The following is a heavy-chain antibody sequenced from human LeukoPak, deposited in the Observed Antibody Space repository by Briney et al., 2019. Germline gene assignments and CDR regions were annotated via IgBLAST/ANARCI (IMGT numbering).Heavy chain of an antibody. J-gene: IGHJ4*02. Sequence: SETLSLTCTVSGGSISSGGYYWSWIRQPPGKGLEWIGYIYHSGSTYYNPSLKSRVTISVDRSKNQFSLKLSSVTAADTAVYYCARGQHDYGDYYDWGQGTLVTVSS. V-gene: IGHV4-30-2*01. CDR3: ARGQHDYGDYYD. CDR1: GGSISSGGYY. CDR2: IYHSGST. D-gene: IGHD4-17*01.